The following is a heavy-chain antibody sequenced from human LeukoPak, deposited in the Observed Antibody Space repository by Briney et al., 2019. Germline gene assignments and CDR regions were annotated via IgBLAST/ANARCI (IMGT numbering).Heavy chain of an antibody. CDR1: GFTFSSYA. D-gene: IGHD6-6*01. CDR3: AREGQLAIGGFDY. Sequence: GGSLRLSCAASGFTFSSYAMHWVRQAPGKGLEWVAVISYDGSNKYYADSVKGRFTISRDNSKNTLYLQMNSLRAEDTAVYYCAREGQLAIGGFDYWGQGTLVTVSS. CDR2: ISYDGSNK. J-gene: IGHJ4*02. V-gene: IGHV3-30-3*01.